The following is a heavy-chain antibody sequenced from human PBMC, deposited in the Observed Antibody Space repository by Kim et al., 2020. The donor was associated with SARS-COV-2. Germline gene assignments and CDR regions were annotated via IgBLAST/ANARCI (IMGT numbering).Heavy chain of an antibody. Sequence: NHNPSLKSRVTISVDTSKNQFSLKLSSVTAADTAVYYCAGGYSYGYGPDYWGQGTLVTVSS. J-gene: IGHJ4*02. V-gene: IGHV4-59*09. CDR3: AGGYSYGYGPDY. D-gene: IGHD5-18*01.